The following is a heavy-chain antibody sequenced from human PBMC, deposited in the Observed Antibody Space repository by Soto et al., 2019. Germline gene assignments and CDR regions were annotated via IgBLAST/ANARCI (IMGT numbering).Heavy chain of an antibody. CDR2: INPSVGST. Sequence: ASVKVSCKASGYTFTSYYMHWVRQAPGQGLEWMGIINPSVGSTNYAQKFQGRVTITTDKSTSTAYMELSSLRSEDTAVYYCARESRYCSGGSCYFLPGIDYWGQGTLVTVSS. CDR1: GYTFTSYY. D-gene: IGHD2-15*01. CDR3: ARESRYCSGGSCYFLPGIDY. V-gene: IGHV1-46*01. J-gene: IGHJ4*02.